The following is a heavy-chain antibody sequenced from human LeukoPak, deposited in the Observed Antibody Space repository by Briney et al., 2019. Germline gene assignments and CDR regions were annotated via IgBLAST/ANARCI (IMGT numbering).Heavy chain of an antibody. CDR1: GFTFSSYE. J-gene: IGHJ3*02. CDR2: ISSSGSTI. V-gene: IGHV3-48*03. CDR3: ARARLVVTAAFDI. D-gene: IGHD2-21*02. Sequence: GGSLRLSCAASGFTFSSYEMNWVRQAPGKGLEWVSYISSSGSTIYYADSVKGRFTISRDNAKKSLYLQMNSLRAEDTAVYYCARARLVVTAAFDIWGQGTMVTVSS.